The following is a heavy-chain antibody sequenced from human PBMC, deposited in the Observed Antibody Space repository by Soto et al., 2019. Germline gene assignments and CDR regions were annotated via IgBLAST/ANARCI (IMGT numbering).Heavy chain of an antibody. J-gene: IGHJ4*02. CDR2: VYYSGST. Sequence: SETLSLTCTVTGDSVNSYYWSWMRQPPGKGLECMGYVYYSGSTNYNPSLKSRVTISVDTSKNQISLRLKSVTAADTAVYYCARAEKSGIYYFDYWGQGSLVTVSS. CDR1: GDSVNSYY. CDR3: ARAEKSGIYYFDY. D-gene: IGHD6-13*01. V-gene: IGHV4-59*02.